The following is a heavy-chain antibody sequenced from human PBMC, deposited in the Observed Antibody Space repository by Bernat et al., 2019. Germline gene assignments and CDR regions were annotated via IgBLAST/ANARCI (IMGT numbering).Heavy chain of an antibody. CDR3: TRGCMVAGQIFDY. CDR1: GFTFISYV. J-gene: IGHJ4*02. V-gene: IGHV3-30*03. CDR2: ISYDGRNK. D-gene: IGHD2-15*01. Sequence: QVQLVESGGGVVQPGRSLRLSCAASGFTFISYVMHGVRQAPGKGLEWLAVISYDGRNKYYADSVKGRFTISRDNSKNTPYLQMNSLRAEDTAVYYCTRGCMVAGQIFDYWGQGTLVTVSS.